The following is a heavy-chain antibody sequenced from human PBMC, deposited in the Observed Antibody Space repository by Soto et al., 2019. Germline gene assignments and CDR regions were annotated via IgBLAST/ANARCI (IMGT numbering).Heavy chain of an antibody. CDR1: GFAFSAYY. J-gene: IGHJ4*02. CDR2: ISERGTTI. V-gene: IGHV3-11*01. Sequence: QVHLMESGGGLVKPGGSLRLSCAASGFAFSAYYMSWIRQAPGKGLEWLSYISERGTTIYYADSVKGRFTISRDNAKNSLYLQMNSLRAEDTAVYYCTRSDYDSSGYTDYWGQGILVTVSS. D-gene: IGHD3-22*01. CDR3: TRSDYDSSGYTDY.